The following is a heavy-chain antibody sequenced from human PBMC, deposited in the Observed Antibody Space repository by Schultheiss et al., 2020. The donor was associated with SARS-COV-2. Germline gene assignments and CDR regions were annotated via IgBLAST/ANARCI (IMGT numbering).Heavy chain of an antibody. CDR2: MKEDGSEK. J-gene: IGHJ4*02. D-gene: IGHD2-15*01. Sequence: GGSLRLSCAASGFTFSSYSMNWVRQAPGKGLEWVANMKEDGSEKYYVDSVKGRFTISRDNAKNSLFLQMNSLRAEDTAVYYCERGYCSGGSCQRGYWGQGTLVTVSS. CDR1: GFTFSSYS. CDR3: ERGYCSGGSCQRGY. V-gene: IGHV3-7*01.